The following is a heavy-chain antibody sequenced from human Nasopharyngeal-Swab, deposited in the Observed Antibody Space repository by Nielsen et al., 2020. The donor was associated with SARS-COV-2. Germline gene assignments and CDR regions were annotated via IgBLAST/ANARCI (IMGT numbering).Heavy chain of an antibody. CDR1: GSTFTSYG. J-gene: IGHJ4*02. V-gene: IGHV1-18*01. CDR2: ISAYNGNT. CDR3: ARGGVADKSEGIDY. D-gene: IGHD2-15*01. Sequence: ASVTVTCKASGSTFTSYGISWVRQAPGQGLEWMGWISAYNGNTNYAQKLQGRVTMTTDTSTSTAYMELRSLRSDDTAVYYCARGGVADKSEGIDYWGQGTLVTVSS.